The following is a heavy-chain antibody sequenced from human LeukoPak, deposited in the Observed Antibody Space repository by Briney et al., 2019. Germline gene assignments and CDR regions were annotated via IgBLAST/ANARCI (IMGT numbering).Heavy chain of an antibody. CDR1: GFTFSSYW. D-gene: IGHD3-3*01. V-gene: IGHV3-74*01. Sequence: GGSLRLSCAASGFTFSSYWMHWVRQAPGKGLVWVSRINSDGSSTSYADSVKGRFTISRDNAKNTLYLQMNSLRAEDTAVYYCARAPWSGYQEVYFDYWGQGTLVTVSS. CDR2: INSDGSST. J-gene: IGHJ4*02. CDR3: ARAPWSGYQEVYFDY.